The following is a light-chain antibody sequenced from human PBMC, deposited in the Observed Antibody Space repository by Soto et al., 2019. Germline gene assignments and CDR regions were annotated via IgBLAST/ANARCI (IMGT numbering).Light chain of an antibody. CDR2: GAS. CDR1: QSVRTN. CDR3: QQYNEWPRT. Sequence: ETVMTQSPPTLSVSPGERVTLSCRARQSVRTNLAWYQQSPGQPPRLLIYGASDRVAGVPDRFSGSGSGTDFAVTMSGLQSEDCAVYYCQQYNEWPRTFGQGTKLEIK. J-gene: IGKJ2*01. V-gene: IGKV3-15*01.